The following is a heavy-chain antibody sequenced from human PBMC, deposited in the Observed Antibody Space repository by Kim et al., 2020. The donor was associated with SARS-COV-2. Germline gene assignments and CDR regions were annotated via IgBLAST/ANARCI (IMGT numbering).Heavy chain of an antibody. D-gene: IGHD2-15*01. CDR1: GYIFTSYY. CDR2: INPISGST. J-gene: IGHJ4*02. CDR3: ARVPCSGGTCYDSDY. V-gene: IGHV1-46*01. Sequence: ASVKVSCKASGYIFTSYYIHWVRQAPGQGLEWMGIINPISGSTSYAQKFQGRLTMTRDTSTSTVYMELSSLRSEDTAVYYCARVPCSGGTCYDSDYWGQGTLVTVSS.